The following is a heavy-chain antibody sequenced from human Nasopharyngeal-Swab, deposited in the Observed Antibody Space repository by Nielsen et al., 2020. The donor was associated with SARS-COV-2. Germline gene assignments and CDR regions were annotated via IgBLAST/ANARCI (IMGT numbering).Heavy chain of an antibody. V-gene: IGHV3-23*01. CDR2: ISGSGGST. J-gene: IGHJ4*02. CDR3: AKGTGGYQLLYFDY. CDR1: GFTFSSYA. Sequence: GGSLRLSCAASGFTFSSYAMSWVRQAPGKGLEWVSAISGSGGSTYYADSVKDRFTISRDNSKNTLYLQMNSLRAEDTAVYYCAKGTGGYQLLYFDYWGQGTLVTVSS. D-gene: IGHD2-2*01.